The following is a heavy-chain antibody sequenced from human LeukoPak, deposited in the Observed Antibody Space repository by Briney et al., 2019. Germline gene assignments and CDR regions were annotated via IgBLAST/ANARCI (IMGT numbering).Heavy chain of an antibody. CDR3: ARGPSYYYDSSGHCLPDY. J-gene: IGHJ4*02. Sequence: ASVKDTCQSSGYTFTSYGISWVRQPPGQGLEWMGWISAYNGNTNYAQKLQGRVTMTTDTSTSTAYMELRSLRSDDTAVYYCARGPSYYYDSSGHCLPDYWGQGTLVTVSS. D-gene: IGHD3-22*01. CDR2: ISAYNGNT. V-gene: IGHV1-18*01. CDR1: GYTFTSYG.